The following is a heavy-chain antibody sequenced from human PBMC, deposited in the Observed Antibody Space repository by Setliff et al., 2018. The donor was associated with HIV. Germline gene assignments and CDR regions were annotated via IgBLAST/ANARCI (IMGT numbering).Heavy chain of an antibody. CDR2: INAGNGNT. J-gene: IGHJ4*02. V-gene: IGHV1-3*03. Sequence: RASVKVSCKASGYTFTSYAIHWVRQAPGQRLEWMGWINAGNGNTKYSQEFQGRVTITRDTSASTAYMQLSSLKSEDMAVYYCARGATYYNFWTDPPPIDYWGQGTPVTVSS. CDR3: ARGATYYNFWTDPPPIDY. D-gene: IGHD3-3*01. CDR1: GYTFTSYA.